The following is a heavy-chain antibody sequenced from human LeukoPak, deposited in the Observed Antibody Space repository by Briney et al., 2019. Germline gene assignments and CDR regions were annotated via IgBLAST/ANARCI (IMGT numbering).Heavy chain of an antibody. V-gene: IGHV3-13*01. D-gene: IGHD4-17*01. CDR1: GFTFSNYA. CDR3: ARGPATVTASYYYYGMDV. J-gene: IGHJ6*02. Sequence: GGSLRLSCAASGFTFSNYAMHWVRQATGKGLEWVSAIGTAGDTYYPGSVKGRFTISRENAKNSLYLQMNSLRAGDTAVYYCARGPATVTASYYYYGMDVWGQGTTVTVSS. CDR2: IGTAGDT.